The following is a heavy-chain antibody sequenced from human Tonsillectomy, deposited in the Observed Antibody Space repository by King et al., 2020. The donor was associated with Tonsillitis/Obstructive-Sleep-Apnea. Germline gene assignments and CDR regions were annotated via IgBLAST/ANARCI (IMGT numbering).Heavy chain of an antibody. D-gene: IGHD2-2*02. J-gene: IGHJ6*03. CDR3: AKVPDCSSTNCYSEDYYYSMDV. V-gene: IGHV3-23*04. CDR1: GFTFSSYA. CDR2: ISGSGSNT. Sequence: VQLVESGGGLVQPGGSLRLFCAASGFTFSSYAMSWVRQAPGKGLEWVSVISGSGSNTYYAGSVKGRFTISRDNSKNTLYLQMNSLRAEDTAIYYCAKVPDCSSTNCYSEDYYYSMDVWGKGTTVTVSS.